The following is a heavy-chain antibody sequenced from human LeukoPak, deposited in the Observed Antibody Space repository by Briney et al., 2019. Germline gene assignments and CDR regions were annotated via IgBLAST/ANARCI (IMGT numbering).Heavy chain of an antibody. V-gene: IGHV3-7*01. CDR1: GFSISNYW. J-gene: IGHJ4*02. CDR3: ARGGYSLY. Sequence: GGSLRLSCAASGFSISNYWKNWVRQAPGKGLEWVANIKQDGSEEYYVDSVKGRFTISRDNAKNSLYLQMNSLRAEDTAVYYCARGGYSLYWGQGALVTVSS. CDR2: IKQDGSEE. D-gene: IGHD1-26*01.